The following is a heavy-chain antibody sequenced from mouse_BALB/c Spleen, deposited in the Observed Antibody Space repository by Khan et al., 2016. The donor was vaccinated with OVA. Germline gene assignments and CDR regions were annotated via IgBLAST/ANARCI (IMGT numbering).Heavy chain of an antibody. CDR2: IYPGSGST. Sequence: QVQLQQPGPELVKPGASVKMSCKASGYTFSDYVISWVKLRTGQGLEWIGEIYPGSGSTYYNEKFKGKATLHADKPSSTAYMQPSSLTSEDSAVYFCARSYDGAWFTYWGQGTLVTVS. CDR3: ARSYDGAWFTY. D-gene: IGHD1-1*01. J-gene: IGHJ3*01. CDR1: GYTFSDYV. V-gene: IGHV1-77*01.